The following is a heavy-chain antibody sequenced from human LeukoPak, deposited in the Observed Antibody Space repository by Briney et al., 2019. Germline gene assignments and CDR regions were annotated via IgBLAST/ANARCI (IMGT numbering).Heavy chain of an antibody. CDR1: GYTFTGYY. CDR2: INPNSGGT. V-gene: IGHV1-2*02. CDR3: ARAAWYYDSSGYYLGY. Sequence: ASVKVSCKASGYTFTGYYMHWVRQAPGQGLEWMGWINPNSGGTNYAQKFQGRVTMTRDTSISTAYMELSRLRSDDTAVYYCARAAWYYDSSGYYLGYWGQGTLVTVSS. J-gene: IGHJ4*02. D-gene: IGHD3-22*01.